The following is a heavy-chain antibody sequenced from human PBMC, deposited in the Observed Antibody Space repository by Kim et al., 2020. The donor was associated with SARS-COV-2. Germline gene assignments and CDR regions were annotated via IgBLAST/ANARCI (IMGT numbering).Heavy chain of an antibody. Sequence: RIGYADSVEGRFIISRDKANNSLYLQMNSLRPEDTAVYYCVKDVLAGGADVWGQGTAVIVSS. CDR3: VKDVLAGGADV. D-gene: IGHD2-21*01. J-gene: IGHJ6*02. CDR2: RI. V-gene: IGHV3-9*01.